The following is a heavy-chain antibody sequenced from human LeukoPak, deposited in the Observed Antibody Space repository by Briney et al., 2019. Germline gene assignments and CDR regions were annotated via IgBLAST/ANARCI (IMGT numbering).Heavy chain of an antibody. CDR1: GGSNSSYY. CDR2: IYYSGSN. CDR3: ARRITMVRGVIRADYFDY. V-gene: IGHV4-59*08. D-gene: IGHD3-10*01. J-gene: IGHJ4*02. Sequence: PSETLSLTCTFTGGSNSSYYWSWIRQPPGKGLEWIGYIYYSGSNNYIPSLKSRVTISVDTSKKRSYLKLSSVTARDRTVHYCARRITMVRGVIRADYFDYWGQGTLVTVSS.